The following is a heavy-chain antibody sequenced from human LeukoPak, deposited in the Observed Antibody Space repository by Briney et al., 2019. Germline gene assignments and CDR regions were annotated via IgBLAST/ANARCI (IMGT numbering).Heavy chain of an antibody. D-gene: IGHD6-6*01. J-gene: IGHJ4*02. CDR2: IKQDGSEK. CDR3: ASGQQLGY. V-gene: IGHV3-7*01. Sequence: GGSLRLSCAASGFTFSNYWMSWVRQAPGRGLEWVANIKQDGSEKYYVDSVRGRFTISRDNAKNSLYLQMNSLRAEDTAVYYCASGQQLGYWGQGTLVTVSS. CDR1: GFTFSNYW.